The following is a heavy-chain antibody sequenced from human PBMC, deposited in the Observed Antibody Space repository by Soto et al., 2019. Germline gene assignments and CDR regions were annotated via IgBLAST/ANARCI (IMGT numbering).Heavy chain of an antibody. Sequence: GGSLRLSCAVSGFSFSSYGMHWVRQAPGKGLEWVAVIWYDGSNKYYADSVKGRFTISRDNSKNTLYVQMNSLRAEDTAVYYCARGTGTAVAGHFDYWGQGTLVTVSS. CDR3: ARGTGTAVAGHFDY. CDR1: GFSFSSYG. J-gene: IGHJ4*02. D-gene: IGHD6-19*01. CDR2: IWYDGSNK. V-gene: IGHV3-33*01.